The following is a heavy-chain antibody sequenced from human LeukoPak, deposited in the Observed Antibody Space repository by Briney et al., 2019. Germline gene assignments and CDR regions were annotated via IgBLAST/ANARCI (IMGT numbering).Heavy chain of an antibody. D-gene: IGHD2-21*02. CDR2: ISYIGST. CDR1: GGSISSYD. J-gene: IGHJ4*02. CDR3: ARGAYRGANCYYYFDY. V-gene: IGHV4-59*01. Sequence: SETLSLTCTVSGGSISSYDWSWIRQPPGKGLEWIGNISYIGSTNYNSSLRGRVTLSVDTSKNQYSLRLSSVTAADTAVYHCARGAYRGANCYYYFDYWGQGTLVTVSS.